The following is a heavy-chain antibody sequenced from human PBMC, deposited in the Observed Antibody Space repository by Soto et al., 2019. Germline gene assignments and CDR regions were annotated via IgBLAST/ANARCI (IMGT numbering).Heavy chain of an antibody. CDR2: IYYSGST. Sequence: PSETLSLTCTVSGGSISSSSYYWGWIRQPPGKGLEWIGNIYYSGSTNFNPSLRSRVTISVDTSKNQFSLKLSSVTAADTAVYYCARGAIGDYVSFFDYWGQGTLVTVSS. V-gene: IGHV4-39*07. J-gene: IGHJ4*02. D-gene: IGHD4-17*01. CDR1: GGSISSSSYY. CDR3: ARGAIGDYVSFFDY.